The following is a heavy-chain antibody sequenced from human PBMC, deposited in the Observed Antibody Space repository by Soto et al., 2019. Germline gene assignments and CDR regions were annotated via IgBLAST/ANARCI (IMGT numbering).Heavy chain of an antibody. CDR3: SRSRGYCSGGSCYNWFDP. J-gene: IGHJ5*02. V-gene: IGHV4-31*03. D-gene: IGHD2-15*01. CDR1: GGSIISCGYY. CDR2: IYYSGST. Sequence: SETLSLTCTVSGGSIISCGYYWSWIRQHPGKGLEWIGYIYYSGSTYYNPSLKSRVTISVDTSKNQFSLKLSSVTAADTAVYYCSRSRGYCSGGSCYNWFDPWGQGTLVTGSS.